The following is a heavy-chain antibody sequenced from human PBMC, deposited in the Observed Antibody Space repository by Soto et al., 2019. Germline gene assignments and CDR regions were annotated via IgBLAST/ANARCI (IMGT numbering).Heavy chain of an antibody. D-gene: IGHD3-22*01. CDR2: IYYSGST. CDR1: GGSISSSSYY. J-gene: IGHJ4*02. Sequence: SETLPLTCTVSGGSISSSSYYWGWIRQPPGKGLEWIGSIYYSGSTYNNPSLKSRVTISVDTSKNQFSLKLSSVTAADTAVYYCAGLKYFHSSDYLVHWGQRTRVTVSS. V-gene: IGHV4-39*01. CDR3: AGLKYFHSSDYLVH.